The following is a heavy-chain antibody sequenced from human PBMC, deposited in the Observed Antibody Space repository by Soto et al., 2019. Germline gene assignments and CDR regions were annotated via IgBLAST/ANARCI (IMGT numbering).Heavy chain of an antibody. D-gene: IGHD2-2*02. J-gene: IGHJ6*02. V-gene: IGHV3-43*01. CDR3: AKDINEGHLLLVYFDYHYGLAV. Sequence: PGGSLRLSCAASGFTFDDYTMHWVRQAPGKGLEWVSLISWDGGSTYYADSVKGRFTISRDNSKNSLYLQMNSLRTEDTALYYCAKDINEGHLLLVYFDYHYGLAVCGQGSSVPVSS. CDR2: ISWDGGST. CDR1: GFTFDDYT.